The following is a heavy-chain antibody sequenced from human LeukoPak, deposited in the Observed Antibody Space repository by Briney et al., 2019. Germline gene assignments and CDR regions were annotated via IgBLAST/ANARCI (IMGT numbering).Heavy chain of an antibody. CDR1: GFSFSNYG. V-gene: IGHV3-30*02. D-gene: IGHD1/OR15-1a*01. Sequence: AGGSLRLSCEASGFSFSNYGMHWVRQAPGKGLVWVAFIRYDGSNKNYADSVKGRFTISRDNSKKTLYLEMNSLRAEDTAVYYCAKVRAATTFLVDYWGQGTLVTVSS. CDR2: IRYDGSNK. J-gene: IGHJ4*02. CDR3: AKVRAATTFLVDY.